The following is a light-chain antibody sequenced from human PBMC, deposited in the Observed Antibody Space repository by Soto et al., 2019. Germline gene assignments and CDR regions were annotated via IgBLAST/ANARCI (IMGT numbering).Light chain of an antibody. J-gene: IGKJ2*01. CDR1: QSISSY. CDR3: QQSYSTLYT. Sequence: DLPMTQSPSSLSASVGDRVTITCRASQSISSYLNWYQQKPGKAPKLLIYAASSLQSGVPSRFSGSGSGTDFTLTICSLQPEDFATYYCQQSYSTLYTFGQGTKLEIK. V-gene: IGKV1-39*01. CDR2: AAS.